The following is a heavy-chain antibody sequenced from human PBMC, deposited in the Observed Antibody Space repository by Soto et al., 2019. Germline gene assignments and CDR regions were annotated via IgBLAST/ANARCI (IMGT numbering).Heavy chain of an antibody. D-gene: IGHD6-6*01. CDR3: AQFYDVAALFAY. J-gene: IGHJ4*02. Sequence: QITLKQSGPTLVKPTQTLTLTCTFSGFSLSTTGEGVGWIRQPPGKALEWLAVIYWNDDKSYSPSLKSRLTISKDTSKKQVVLTMMNMAPVDTGTYYCAQFYDVAALFAYLGQGTLVTVSA. V-gene: IGHV2-5*01. CDR1: GFSLSTTGEG. CDR2: IYWNDDK.